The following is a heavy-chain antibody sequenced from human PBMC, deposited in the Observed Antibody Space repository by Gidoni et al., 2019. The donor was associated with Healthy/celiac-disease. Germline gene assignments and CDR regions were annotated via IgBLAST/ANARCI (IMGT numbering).Heavy chain of an antibody. CDR1: GFTFSSYA. V-gene: IGHV3-23*01. Sequence: EVQLLESGGGLVQPGGSLRLSCAASGFTFSSYAMSWVRQAPGKGLEWVSAISGSGGSTYYADSVKGRFTISRDNSKNTLYLQMNSLRAEDTAVYYCAKDTTVTTPLYNWFDPWGQGTLVTVSS. CDR3: AKDTTVTTPLYNWFDP. CDR2: ISGSGGST. J-gene: IGHJ5*02. D-gene: IGHD4-4*01.